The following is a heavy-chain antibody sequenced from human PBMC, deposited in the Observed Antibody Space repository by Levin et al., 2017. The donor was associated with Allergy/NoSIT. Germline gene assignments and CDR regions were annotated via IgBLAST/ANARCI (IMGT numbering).Heavy chain of an antibody. V-gene: IGHV3-48*01. Sequence: QAGGSLRLSCAASGFILRTSDMNWVRQAPGKGLEWISFITKPSRTISYADSVKGRFTVSRDNAKNLLYLDMNSLRAEDTAVYYCVTDGSGDEDFEYWGQGTLVTVSS. CDR1: GFILRTSD. J-gene: IGHJ4*02. CDR3: VTDGSGDEDFEY. D-gene: IGHD7-27*01. CDR2: ITKPSRTI.